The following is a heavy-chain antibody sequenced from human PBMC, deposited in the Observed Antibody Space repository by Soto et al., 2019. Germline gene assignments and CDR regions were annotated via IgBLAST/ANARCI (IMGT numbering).Heavy chain of an antibody. CDR3: ARDDHGDYEGYFDY. J-gene: IGHJ4*02. CDR1: GVTFSSSR. Sequence: GWSLRLSCAASGVTFSSSRMNWVRQTPGKGLEWVSSISSSSSYIYYADSVKGRFTISRDNAKNSLYLQMNSLRAEDTAVYYCARDDHGDYEGYFDYWGQGTLVTVSS. V-gene: IGHV3-21*01. D-gene: IGHD4-17*01. CDR2: ISSSSSYI.